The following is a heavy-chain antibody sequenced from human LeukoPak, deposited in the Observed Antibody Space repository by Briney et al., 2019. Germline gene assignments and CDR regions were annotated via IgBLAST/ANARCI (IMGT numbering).Heavy chain of an antibody. J-gene: IGHJ4*02. Sequence: PSETLSLTCAVSGGSISSSNWWSWVRQPPGKGLEWIGEIYHSGSTNYNPSLKSRVTISVDTSKNQFSLKLSSVTAADTAVYYCAATWGYSSRPIGYWGQGTLVTVSS. CDR1: GGSISSSNW. CDR2: IYHSGST. D-gene: IGHD6-13*01. CDR3: AATWGYSSRPIGY. V-gene: IGHV4-4*02.